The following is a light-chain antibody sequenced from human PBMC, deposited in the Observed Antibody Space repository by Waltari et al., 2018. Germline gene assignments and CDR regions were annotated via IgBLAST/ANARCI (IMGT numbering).Light chain of an antibody. CDR2: GAS. Sequence: EIVMTQSPATLSLSPGERATLSCRASQSVNSNLAWYHQKPGQAPRLLIYGASSRATGIPDRFTGSGSGTDFTLIISSLEPEDVGVYYCLQRNNWPRTFGQGTKVEIK. J-gene: IGKJ1*01. CDR1: QSVNSN. V-gene: IGKV3-15*01. CDR3: LQRNNWPRT.